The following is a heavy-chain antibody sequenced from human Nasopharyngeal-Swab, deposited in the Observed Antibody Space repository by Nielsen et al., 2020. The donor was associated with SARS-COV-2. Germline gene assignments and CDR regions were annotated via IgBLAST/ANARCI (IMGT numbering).Heavy chain of an antibody. CDR2: ISGSGGST. Sequence: GESLKISCAASGFTFSSYAMSWVRQAPGKGLEWVSAISGSGGSTYYADSVKGRFTISRDNSKNKLYLQMNSLRAEDTAVYYCARDGWNYYDYWGQGTLVTVSS. CDR3: ARDGWNYYDY. CDR1: GFTFSSYA. D-gene: IGHD6-19*01. J-gene: IGHJ4*02. V-gene: IGHV3-23*01.